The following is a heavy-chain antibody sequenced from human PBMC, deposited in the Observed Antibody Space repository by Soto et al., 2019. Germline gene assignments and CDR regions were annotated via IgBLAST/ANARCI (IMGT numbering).Heavy chain of an antibody. Sequence: ASVKVSCKVSGYTLTELSMHWVRQAPGKGLEWMGWFDAEDGETIYAQKFQGRVTMTKDTSTGTAYMELRSLRSDDTAVYYCARAGNWNYGSYYMDVWGKGTTVTVSS. D-gene: IGHD1-1*01. CDR2: FDAEDGET. CDR3: ARAGNWNYGSYYMDV. CDR1: GYTLTELS. J-gene: IGHJ6*03. V-gene: IGHV1-24*01.